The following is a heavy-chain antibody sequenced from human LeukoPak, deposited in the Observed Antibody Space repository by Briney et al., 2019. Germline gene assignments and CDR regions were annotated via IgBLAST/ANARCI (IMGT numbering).Heavy chain of an antibody. D-gene: IGHD6-13*01. CDR3: ARPQKNEYSSSWYSIRANAFDI. V-gene: IGHV1-2*04. J-gene: IGHJ3*02. CDR2: INPNSGGT. Sequence: ASVKVSCKASGYTFTGYYMHWVRQAPGQGLEWMGWINPNSGGTNYAQKFQGWVTMTRDTSISTAYMELSSLRSEDTAVYYCARPQKNEYSSSWYSIRANAFDIWGQGTMVTVSS. CDR1: GYTFTGYY.